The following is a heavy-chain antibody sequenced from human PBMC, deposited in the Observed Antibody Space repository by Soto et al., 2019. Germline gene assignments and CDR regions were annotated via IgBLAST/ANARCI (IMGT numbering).Heavy chain of an antibody. Sequence: EVQMLASGGGLGQPGGSLRLSCAASGFKFSNYAMSWVRQAPGKGLEWVSLISATGGGTYYADSVKGRFTISRDNSHNTLYLQVHSLTAEDTAVYHCAKDRRAGGNSAFYFDFWGQGAQVTVSS. J-gene: IGHJ4*02. CDR3: AKDRRAGGNSAFYFDF. D-gene: IGHD3-16*01. V-gene: IGHV3-23*01. CDR1: GFKFSNYA. CDR2: ISATGGGT.